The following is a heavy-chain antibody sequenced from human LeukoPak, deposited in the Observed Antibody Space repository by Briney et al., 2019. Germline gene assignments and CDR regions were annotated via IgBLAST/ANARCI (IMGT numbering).Heavy chain of an antibody. CDR3: ARRLTQYDCFDP. D-gene: IGHD2-2*01. CDR1: GDSVSSNIVA. CDR2: TYYRSTWYN. V-gene: IGHV6-1*01. J-gene: IGHJ5*02. Sequence: SQTLSLTCAISGDSVSSNIVAWNWIRQSPSRGLEWLGRTYYRSTWYNDYAVSVRGRITVNPDTSKNQFSLHLNSVTPEDTAVYYCARRLTQYDCFDPWGQGILVTVSS.